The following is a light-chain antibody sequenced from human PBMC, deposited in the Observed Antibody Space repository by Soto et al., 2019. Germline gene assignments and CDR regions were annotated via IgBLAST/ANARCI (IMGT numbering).Light chain of an antibody. J-gene: IGKJ1*01. V-gene: IGKV3-20*01. CDR2: GAS. Sequence: EIVLTQSPGTLSLSPGERATLSCRASQSVSSSYLAWYQQKPGQAPRLLIYGASNRAAGIPDRFSGSGSGTDFALTISRLEPEDFAVYYCQQYGSSPLTFGQGTKVKIK. CDR1: QSVSSSY. CDR3: QQYGSSPLT.